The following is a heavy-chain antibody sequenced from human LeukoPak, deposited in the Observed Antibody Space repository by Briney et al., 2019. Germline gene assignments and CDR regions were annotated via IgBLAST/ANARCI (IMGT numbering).Heavy chain of an antibody. CDR3: ARDEDRWFYP. V-gene: IGHV3-21*01. Sequence: GGSLRLSCAASGFTFSSYSMIWVRQAPGKGLEWVSSISSSSSYIYYADSVKGRFTISRDNAKNSLYLQMNSLRAEDTAVYYCARDEDRWFYPWGQGTLVTVSS. J-gene: IGHJ5*02. CDR1: GFTFSSYS. CDR2: ISSSSSYI.